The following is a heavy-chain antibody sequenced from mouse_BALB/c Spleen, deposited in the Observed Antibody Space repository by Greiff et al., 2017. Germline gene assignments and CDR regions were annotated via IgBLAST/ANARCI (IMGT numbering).Heavy chain of an antibody. CDR2: ISYSGST. J-gene: IGHJ3*01. CDR1: GDSITSGY. D-gene: IGHD2-4*01. CDR3: ARYDYDGNWFTY. Sequence: EVQLVESGPSLVKPSQTLSLTCSVTGDSITSGYWNWIRKFPGNKLEYMGYISYSGSTYYNPSLKSRISITRDTSKNQYYLQLNSVTTEDTATYYCARYDYDGNWFTYWGQGTLVTVSA. V-gene: IGHV3-8*02.